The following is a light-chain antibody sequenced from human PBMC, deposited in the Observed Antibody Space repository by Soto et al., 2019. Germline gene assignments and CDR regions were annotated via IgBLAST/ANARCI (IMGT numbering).Light chain of an antibody. CDR3: QQANSFPLS. CDR1: QGVGYW. J-gene: IGKJ5*01. Sequence: DIHMTQSPFSVSASVGDRVTITCRASQGVGYWLAWYQQRPGKAPKLLIYAASALESGVSSRFSGSGSGTNFTLTINNLQPEDLAIYYCQQANSFPLSFGQGTRLEIK. CDR2: AAS. V-gene: IGKV1-12*01.